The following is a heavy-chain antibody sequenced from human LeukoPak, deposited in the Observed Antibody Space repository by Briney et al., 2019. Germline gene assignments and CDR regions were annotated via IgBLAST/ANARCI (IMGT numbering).Heavy chain of an antibody. V-gene: IGHV1-18*01. Sequence: ASVKVSCKASGYTFSDYGVSWVRQAPGQGLEWMGRISAYNGNTNYLQKFQGRVTMTTDTSTATAYMELRSLRPSDTAVYFCAKGPRYSYDSSILLFDYWGQGTLVTVSS. D-gene: IGHD3-22*01. CDR1: GYTFSDYG. J-gene: IGHJ4*02. CDR3: AKGPRYSYDSSILLFDY. CDR2: ISAYNGNT.